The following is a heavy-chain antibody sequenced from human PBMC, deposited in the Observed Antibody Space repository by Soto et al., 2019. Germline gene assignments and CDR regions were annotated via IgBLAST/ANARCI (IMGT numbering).Heavy chain of an antibody. CDR1: GGTFSSYA. CDR2: IIPIFGTA. V-gene: IGHV1-69*13. CDR3: ARDFSGSTTLYYYYGMDV. D-gene: IGHD1-26*01. Sequence: ASVKVSCKASGGTFSSYAISWVRQAPGQGLEWMGGIIPIFGTANYAQKFQGRVTITADESTSTAYMELSSLRSEDTAVYYCARDFSGSTTLYYYYGMDVWGQGTTVTVSS. J-gene: IGHJ6*02.